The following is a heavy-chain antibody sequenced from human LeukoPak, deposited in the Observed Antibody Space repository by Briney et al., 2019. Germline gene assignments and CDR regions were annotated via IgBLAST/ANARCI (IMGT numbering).Heavy chain of an antibody. J-gene: IGHJ5*02. CDR3: ARYGSGSYYNWFDP. CDR2: INHSGST. CDR1: GGSFSGYY. D-gene: IGHD3-10*01. V-gene: IGHV4-34*01. Sequence: SETLSLTCAVYGGSFSGYYWSWIRQPPGKGLEWIGEINHSGSTNYNPSLKSRVTISVDTSKNQFSLKLSSVTAADTAVYYCARYGSGSYYNWFDPWGQGTLVTVSS.